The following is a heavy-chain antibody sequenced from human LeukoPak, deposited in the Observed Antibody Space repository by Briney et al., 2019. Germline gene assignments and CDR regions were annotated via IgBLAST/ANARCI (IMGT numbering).Heavy chain of an antibody. Sequence: SETLSLTCAVYGGSFSGYYWSWIRQPPGKGLEWIGEINHSGSTNYNLSLKSRVTISVDTSKNQFSLKLSSVTAADTAVYYCARGRLLWFGEFPLFDYWGRGTLVTVSS. CDR1: GGSFSGYY. D-gene: IGHD3-10*01. J-gene: IGHJ4*02. V-gene: IGHV4-34*01. CDR2: INHSGST. CDR3: ARGRLLWFGEFPLFDY.